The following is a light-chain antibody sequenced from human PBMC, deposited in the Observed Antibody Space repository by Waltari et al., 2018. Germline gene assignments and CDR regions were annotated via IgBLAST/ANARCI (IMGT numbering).Light chain of an antibody. CDR1: GSDIGAFLF. Sequence: QSALTQPASVSGSPGQSITISCTGSGSDIGAFLFVSWYQQHPGKAPKLLILEAFTRPSGVSDRFSGSKLGNTASLTISGLQAEDEADYYCCSYAGSNTLVFGGGTKLTVL. J-gene: IGLJ2*01. CDR2: EAF. V-gene: IGLV2-23*01. CDR3: CSYAGSNTLV.